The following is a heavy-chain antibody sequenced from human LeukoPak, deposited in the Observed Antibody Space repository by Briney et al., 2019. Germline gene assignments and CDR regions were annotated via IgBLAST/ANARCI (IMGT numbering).Heavy chain of an antibody. Sequence: ASVKVSCKASGGTFSSYAISWVRQAPGQGLEWMGRIIPILGIANYAQKFQGRVTITADKSTSTAYMELSSLRSEDTAVYYCARDLSPGTVVVTATPTYYFDYWGQGTLVTVSS. D-gene: IGHD2-21*02. V-gene: IGHV1-69*04. CDR2: IIPILGIA. J-gene: IGHJ4*02. CDR3: ARDLSPGTVVVTATPTYYFDY. CDR1: GGTFSSYA.